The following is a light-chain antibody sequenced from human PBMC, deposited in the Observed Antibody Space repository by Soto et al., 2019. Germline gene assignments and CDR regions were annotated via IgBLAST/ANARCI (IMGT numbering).Light chain of an antibody. Sequence: QSVLTQPPSASGTPGQRVTISCSGSSSNIGSNTVNWYQQLAGTAPKLLIYSNNQRPSGVPDRFSGSKSGTSASLAISGLQSEDEADYYCAAWDDSLYVVFGGGTKVTVL. J-gene: IGLJ2*01. CDR1: SSNIGSNT. CDR3: AAWDDSLYVV. CDR2: SNN. V-gene: IGLV1-44*01.